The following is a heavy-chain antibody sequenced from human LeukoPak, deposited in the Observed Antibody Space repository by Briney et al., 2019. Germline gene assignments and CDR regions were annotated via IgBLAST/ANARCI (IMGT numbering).Heavy chain of an antibody. CDR2: IHYSGST. D-gene: IGHD7-27*01. Sequence: SETLSLTCTVSGGSISSYYWSWIRQPPGKRLEWIGYIHYSGSTNYNPSLKSRVTVSVDTSKNQFSLKLSSVTAADTAVYYCARGRGNWGFDYWGQGTLVTVSS. CDR3: ARGRGNWGFDY. V-gene: IGHV4-59*01. J-gene: IGHJ4*02. CDR1: GGSISSYY.